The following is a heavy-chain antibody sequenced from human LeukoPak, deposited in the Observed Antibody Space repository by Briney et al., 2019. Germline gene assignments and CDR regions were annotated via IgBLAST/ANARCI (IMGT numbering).Heavy chain of an antibody. V-gene: IGHV1-2*02. CDR1: GYTFTGYY. D-gene: IGHD2-15*01. Sequence: ASVKVSCKASGYTFTGYYMHWVRQAPGQGLEWMGWINPNSGVTNYAQKFQGRVTMTRDTSISTAYMELSSLRSEDTAVYYCARAGGYCGRISCPYYFDYWGQGSLVAVSP. CDR3: ARAGGYCGRISCPYYFDY. CDR2: INPNSGVT. J-gene: IGHJ4*02.